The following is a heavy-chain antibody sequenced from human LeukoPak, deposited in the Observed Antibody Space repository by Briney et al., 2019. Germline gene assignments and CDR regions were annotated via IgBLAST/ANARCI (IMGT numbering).Heavy chain of an antibody. CDR2: IYYSGST. Sequence: SETLSLTCTVSGGPISSHYWSWIRQPPGKGLEWIGYIYYSGSTNYNPSLKSRVTISVDTSKNQFSLKLSSVTAADTAVYYCARDRLYFDYWGQGTLVTVSS. CDR3: ARDRLYFDY. CDR1: GGPISSHY. V-gene: IGHV4-59*11. J-gene: IGHJ4*02.